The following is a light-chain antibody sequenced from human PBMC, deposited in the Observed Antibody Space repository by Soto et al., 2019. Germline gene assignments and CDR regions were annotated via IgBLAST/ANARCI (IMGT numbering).Light chain of an antibody. J-gene: IGKJ4*01. CDR2: LGS. CDR1: QSLLHSNGYNY. V-gene: IGKV2-28*01. CDR3: MQALQTPFT. Sequence: DIVMTQSPLSLPVTPGEPASISWRSSQSLLHSNGYNYLDWYLQKPGQSPQLLIYLGSNRASGVPDRFSGSGSGTDFTLKISRVEAEDVGVYYCMQALQTPFTFGGGTKVEIK.